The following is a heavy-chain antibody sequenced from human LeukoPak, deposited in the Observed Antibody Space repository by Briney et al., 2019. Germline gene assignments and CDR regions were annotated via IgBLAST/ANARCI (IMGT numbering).Heavy chain of an antibody. V-gene: IGHV1-46*01. J-gene: IGHJ4*02. D-gene: IGHD2-15*01. CDR1: GYTFTSYY. Sequence: GASVKVSCKASGYTFTSYYMHWVRQAPGQGLEWMGIINPGGGSTSYAQKFQGRVTMTRDMSTSTVYMELSSLRSEDTAVYYCAREYVGGQNFDYWGQGTLVTVSS. CDR2: INPGGGST. CDR3: AREYVGGQNFDY.